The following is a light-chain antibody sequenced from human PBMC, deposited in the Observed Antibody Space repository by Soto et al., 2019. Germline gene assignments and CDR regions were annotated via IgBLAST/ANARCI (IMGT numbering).Light chain of an antibody. CDR1: QDIGHS. V-gene: IGKV1-5*03. CDR3: QHYNSYSEA. J-gene: IGKJ1*01. Sequence: DIQMTQSPSSLSASVGDRVSITCRASQDIGHSLAWYQHKAGKAPKLLIYKASTLKSGVPSRFSGSGSGTEFTLTISSLQPDDFATYYCQHYNSYSEAFGQGTKVDIK. CDR2: KAS.